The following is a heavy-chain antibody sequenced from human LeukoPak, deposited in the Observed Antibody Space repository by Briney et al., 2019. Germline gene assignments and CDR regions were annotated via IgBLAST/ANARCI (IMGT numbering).Heavy chain of an antibody. CDR2: MSFDGSDK. V-gene: IGHV3-30*18. D-gene: IGHD2-2*01. CDR1: GFTFSTYG. J-gene: IGHJ5*02. Sequence: GGSLRLSCAASGFTFSTYGMHWVRQAPGKGLEWVAVMSFDGSDKYYADSVKGRFTISRDNSKNTLYLQMNSLRAEDTAVYYCAKADCSTTSCYFDPWGQGTLVTVSS. CDR3: AKADCSTTSCYFDP.